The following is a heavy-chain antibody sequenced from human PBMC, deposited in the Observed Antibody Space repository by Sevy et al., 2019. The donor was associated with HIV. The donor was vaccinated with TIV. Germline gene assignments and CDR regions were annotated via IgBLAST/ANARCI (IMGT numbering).Heavy chain of an antibody. Sequence: SETLSLTCTVSGGSISTSSYYWGWIRQPPGKGLEWIGSIYYSGSTYYNPSLKSRVTISVDTSKNQFSLKLSSVTAADTAVDYCARGGPTVTIRNAFDIWGQGTMVTVSS. CDR2: IYYSGST. CDR1: GGSISTSSYY. V-gene: IGHV4-39*01. CDR3: ARGGPTVTIRNAFDI. J-gene: IGHJ3*02. D-gene: IGHD4-17*01.